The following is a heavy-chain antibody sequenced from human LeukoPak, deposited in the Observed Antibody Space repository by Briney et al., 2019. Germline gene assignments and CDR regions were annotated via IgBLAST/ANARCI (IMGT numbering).Heavy chain of an antibody. V-gene: IGHV3-66*01. CDR1: GFTFSSYA. CDR2: IYSGGST. D-gene: IGHD3-3*01. CDR3: ARVGGYDFWSGYSHFDY. Sequence: GGSLRLSCAASGFTFSSYAMSWVRQAPGKGLEWVSVIYSGGSTYYADSVKGRFTISRDNSKNTLYLQMNSLRAEDTAVYYCARVGGYDFWSGYSHFDYWGQGTLVTVSS. J-gene: IGHJ4*02.